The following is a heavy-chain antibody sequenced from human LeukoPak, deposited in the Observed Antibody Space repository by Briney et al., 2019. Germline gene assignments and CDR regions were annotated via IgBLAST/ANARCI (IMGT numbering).Heavy chain of an antibody. CDR1: GFTFSNFA. Sequence: GGSLRLSCAASGFTFSNFAMSWVRQAPGGGLEWVSAISGSSGLTYYADSVKGRFTISRGNSKNTLFLQMNSLRAEDTAVYYCARRGESASYGDYRFDYWGQGTLVIVSS. CDR3: ARRGESASYGDYRFDY. V-gene: IGHV3-23*01. CDR2: ISGSSGLT. J-gene: IGHJ4*02. D-gene: IGHD4-17*01.